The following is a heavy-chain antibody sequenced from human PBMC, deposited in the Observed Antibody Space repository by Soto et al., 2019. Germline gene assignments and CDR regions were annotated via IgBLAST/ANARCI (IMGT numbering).Heavy chain of an antibody. CDR3: ASVGIAVAGSDY. Sequence: GGSLRLSCAASGFTFGSYAMHWVGQGPGKGLEWVAVISYDGSNKYYADSVKGRFTISRDNSKNTLYLQMNSLRAEDTAVYYCASVGIAVAGSDYWGQGTLVTVSS. CDR1: GFTFGSYA. V-gene: IGHV3-30-3*01. J-gene: IGHJ4*02. CDR2: ISYDGSNK. D-gene: IGHD6-19*01.